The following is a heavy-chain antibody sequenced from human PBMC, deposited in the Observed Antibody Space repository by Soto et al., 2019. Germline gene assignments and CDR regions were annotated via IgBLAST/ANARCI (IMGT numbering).Heavy chain of an antibody. CDR2: VKSDGSST. D-gene: IGHD3-22*01. V-gene: IGHV3-74*01. CDR3: AKNPRYYDSSVRQFDD. CDR1: GFTFSNYW. J-gene: IGHJ4*02. Sequence: GGSLRLSCVGSGFTFSNYWMHWVRQAPGKGLEWVSRVKSDGSSTSYADSVKGRFTISRDNAKNTLYLQMNSLRAEDTAVYYCAKNPRYYDSSVRQFDDPGQGTLVTVSS.